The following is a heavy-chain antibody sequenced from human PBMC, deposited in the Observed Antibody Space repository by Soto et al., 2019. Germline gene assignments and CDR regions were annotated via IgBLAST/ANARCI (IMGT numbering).Heavy chain of an antibody. CDR3: ARLIVVPAANDAFDI. CDR1: GGSISSSSYY. V-gene: IGHV4-39*01. D-gene: IGHD2-2*01. J-gene: IGHJ3*02. Sequence: SETLSLTCTVSGGSISSSSYYWGWIRQPPGKGLEWIGSIYYSGSTYYNPSLKSRVTISVDTSKNQFSLKLSSVTAADTAVYYCARLIVVPAANDAFDIWGQGTMVTVSS. CDR2: IYYSGST.